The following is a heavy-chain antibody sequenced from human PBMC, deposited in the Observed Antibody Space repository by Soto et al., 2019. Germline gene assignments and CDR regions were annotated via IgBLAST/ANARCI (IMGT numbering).Heavy chain of an antibody. V-gene: IGHV1-46*01. CDR1: GYRFTAYY. J-gene: IGHJ4*02. Sequence: QVQLVQSGAGVQKPGASVKVSCEASGYRFTAYYMHWVRQAPGQGLEWMAIINPSSGVANYAQRFHGRFTMTRDTSTSTVYIELSRLRSEDTAVYYCARSPPLRECPGGDCSHFDYWGQGTLVTVS. D-gene: IGHD2-21*02. CDR2: INPSSGVA. CDR3: ARSPPLRECPGGDCSHFDY.